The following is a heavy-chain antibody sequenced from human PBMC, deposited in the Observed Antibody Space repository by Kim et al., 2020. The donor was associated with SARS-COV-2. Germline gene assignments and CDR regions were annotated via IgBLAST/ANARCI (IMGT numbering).Heavy chain of an antibody. CDR3: ASSTMVRGVIDLTY. J-gene: IGHJ4*02. CDR2: IYYSGST. V-gene: IGHV4-59*08. D-gene: IGHD3-10*01. Sequence: SETLSLTCTVSGGSISSYYWSWIRQPPGKGLEWIGYIYYSGSTNYNPSLTSRVTISVDTSKNQFSLKLSSVTAADTAVYYCASSTMVRGVIDLTYWGQGTLVTVSS. CDR1: GGSISSYY.